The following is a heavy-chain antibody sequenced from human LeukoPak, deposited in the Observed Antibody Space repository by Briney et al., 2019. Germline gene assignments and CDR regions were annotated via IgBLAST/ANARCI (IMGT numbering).Heavy chain of an antibody. CDR2: IWYDGSNT. CDR3: AGDRKSGNFLGEFDH. D-gene: IGHD1-26*01. CDR1: GFTFTSYD. Sequence: GGSLRLSCAASGFTFTSYDMHWVRQAPGKGLEWVALIWYDGSNTYYTDSVRGRFTISRDNSKSTLYLQMNSLRAEDTAIYYCAGDRKSGNFLGEFDHWGLGALVTVSS. V-gene: IGHV3-33*01. J-gene: IGHJ5*02.